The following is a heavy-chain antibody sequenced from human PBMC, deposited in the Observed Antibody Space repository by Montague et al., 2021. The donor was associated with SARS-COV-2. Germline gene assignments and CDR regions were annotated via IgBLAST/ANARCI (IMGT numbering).Heavy chain of an antibody. Sequence: ETLSLTCTVSGGSFSSSSYYWGWIRQPPGKGLEWVANIKQDGSEKYYVDSVKGRFIISRDNAKNSLYLQMNSLRAEDTAVYYCARDLGAVVVAAIKYYCYGMDLWGQGTTVTVSS. J-gene: IGHJ6*02. CDR2: IKQDGSEK. D-gene: IGHD2-15*01. CDR1: GGSFSSSSYY. CDR3: ARDLGAVVVAAIKYYCYGMDL. V-gene: IGHV3-7*03.